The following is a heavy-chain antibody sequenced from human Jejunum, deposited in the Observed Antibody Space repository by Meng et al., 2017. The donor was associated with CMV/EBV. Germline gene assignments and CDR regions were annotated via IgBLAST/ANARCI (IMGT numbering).Heavy chain of an antibody. CDR3: ARDLSGYYSFVDY. D-gene: IGHD3-22*01. Sequence: VKVVQAGAEGKKPGASVKVACKASGYTFTSYDMNWVRQGTGQGLEWMGRINPNNGGANYAQQFQGRVTMTTDTSISTAYMELSRLRSDDTAVYYCARDLSGYYSFVDYWGQGTLVTVSS. V-gene: IGHV1-2*06. J-gene: IGHJ4*02. CDR1: GYTFTSYD. CDR2: INPNNGGA.